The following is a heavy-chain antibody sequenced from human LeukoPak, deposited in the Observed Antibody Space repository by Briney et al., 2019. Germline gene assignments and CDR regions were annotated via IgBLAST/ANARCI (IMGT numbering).Heavy chain of an antibody. D-gene: IGHD3-10*01. CDR1: GFSFSDYS. J-gene: IGHJ4*02. V-gene: IGHV3-21*01. Sequence: GGSLRLSCAASGFSFSDYSMNWVRQAPGKGLEWVSSITISSSIIYYADSVKGRFTISRDNAKNSLFLQMNSLRAEDTAVYYCARGFGSGSSVPFDYWGQGTLVTVSS. CDR2: ITISSSII. CDR3: ARGFGSGSSVPFDY.